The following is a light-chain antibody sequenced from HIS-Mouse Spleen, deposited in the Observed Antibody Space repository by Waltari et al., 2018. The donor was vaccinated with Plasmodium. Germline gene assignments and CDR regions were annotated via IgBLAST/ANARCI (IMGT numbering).Light chain of an antibody. J-gene: IGKJ4*01. CDR2: AAS. CDR1: QRISSY. V-gene: IGKV1-39*01. Sequence: DIQMTQSPSSLSAAVGDRVTIPCRASQRISSYLNWYQQKPGKAPKLLIYAASSLQSGVPSRFSGSGSGTDFTLTISSLQPEDFATYYCQQSYSTPPTFGGGTKVEIK. CDR3: QQSYSTPPT.